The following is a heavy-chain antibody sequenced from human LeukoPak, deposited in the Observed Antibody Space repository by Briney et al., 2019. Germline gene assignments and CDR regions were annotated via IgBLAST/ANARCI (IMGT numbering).Heavy chain of an antibody. Sequence: PGGSLRLSCAASGFTFSSYPMHWVRQAPGKGLEWVAVISYDGTNKWYADSVQGRFAISRDNSKNTLYLQMNSLRAEDTAVYYCARMGLRGYSSGWPDYWGQGTLVTVSS. J-gene: IGHJ4*02. CDR3: ARMGLRGYSSGWPDY. CDR1: GFTFSSYP. CDR2: ISYDGTNK. D-gene: IGHD6-19*01. V-gene: IGHV3-30*09.